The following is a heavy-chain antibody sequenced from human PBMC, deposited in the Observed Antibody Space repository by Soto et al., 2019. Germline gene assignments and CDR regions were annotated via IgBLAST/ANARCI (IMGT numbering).Heavy chain of an antibody. CDR3: ARVIDAAWYCSSTSCSYFDY. D-gene: IGHD2-2*01. CDR2: ISAYNGNT. Sequence: GASVKVSCKSSGYTFTSYCISWVRQAPGQGLEWMGWISAYNGNTNYAQKLQGRVTMTTDTSTSTAYMELRSLRSDDTAVYYCARVIDAAWYCSSTSCSYFDYWGQGTLVTVSS. J-gene: IGHJ4*02. CDR1: GYTFTSYC. V-gene: IGHV1-18*01.